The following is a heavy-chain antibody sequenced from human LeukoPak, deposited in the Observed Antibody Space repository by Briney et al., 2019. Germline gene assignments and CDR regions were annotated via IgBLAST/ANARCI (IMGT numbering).Heavy chain of an antibody. D-gene: IGHD5-12*01. J-gene: IGHJ4*02. CDR2: IKQDGSEK. Sequence: GGSLRLSCAASGFTFSSYWMSLVRQAPGKGVEWVANIKQDGSEKYYVDSVKGRFTISRDNAKNSLYPQMNSLRAEDTAVYYCASDSGYERTPPFDYWGQGTLVTVSS. CDR3: ASDSGYERTPPFDY. CDR1: GFTFSSYW. V-gene: IGHV3-7*01.